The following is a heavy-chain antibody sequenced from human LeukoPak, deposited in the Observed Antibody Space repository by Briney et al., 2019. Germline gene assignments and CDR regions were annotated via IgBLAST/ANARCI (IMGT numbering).Heavy chain of an antibody. D-gene: IGHD3-10*01. CDR2: IYSGGST. Sequence: GGSLRLSCAAPGFTVSSNYMSWVRQAPGQGLEWASVIYSGGSTYYADSVKGRFTISRDNSKNTLYLQMNSLRSEDTAVYYCARAGNYYGSGTYYWPTFDYWGQGTLVTVSS. CDR3: ARAGNYYGSGTYYWPTFDY. J-gene: IGHJ4*02. CDR1: GFTVSSNY. V-gene: IGHV3-53*01.